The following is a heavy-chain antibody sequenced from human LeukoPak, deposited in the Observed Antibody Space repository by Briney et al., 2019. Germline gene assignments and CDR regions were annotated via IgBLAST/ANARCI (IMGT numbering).Heavy chain of an antibody. D-gene: IGHD3-9*01. CDR3: AKSDGAYYDILTGYRIDY. CDR1: GFTLSSYG. CDR2: ISYDGSNK. J-gene: IGHJ4*02. Sequence: PGGSLRLSCAASGFTLSSYGMHWVRQAPGKGLEWVAVISYDGSNKYYADSVKGRFTISRDNSKNTLYLQMNSLRAEDTAVYYCAKSDGAYYDILTGYRIDYWGQGTLVTVSS. V-gene: IGHV3-30*18.